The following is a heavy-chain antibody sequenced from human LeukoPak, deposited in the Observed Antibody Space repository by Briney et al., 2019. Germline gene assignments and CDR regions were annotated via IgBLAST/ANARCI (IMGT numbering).Heavy chain of an antibody. CDR1: GYTVTSYY. CDR3: ARGGFADPPDY. J-gene: IGHJ4*02. Sequence: ASVKVSCKASGYTVTSYYMHWVRQAPGQGLEWMGILNPSGGSSSYAQKFQGRATLTRATSTSTVYMELRSLRSDDTAVYYCARGGFADPPDYWGQGTLVTVSS. CDR2: LNPSGGSS. V-gene: IGHV1-46*01.